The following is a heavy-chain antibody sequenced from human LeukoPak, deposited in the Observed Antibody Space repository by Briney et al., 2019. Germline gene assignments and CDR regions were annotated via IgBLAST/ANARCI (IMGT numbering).Heavy chain of an antibody. CDR1: GGSFSGYY. J-gene: IGHJ4*02. CDR3: ARESYCSNGVCSPGNFDF. Sequence: SETLSLTCGVNGGSFSGYYWSWIRQSPGKGLEWIGEINHRGSTSYNPSLQSRVIISVATSKNHFSLKLTSLTAADTAVYYCARESYCSNGVCSPGNFDFWGQGTLVTVSS. CDR2: INHRGST. V-gene: IGHV4-34*01. D-gene: IGHD2-8*01.